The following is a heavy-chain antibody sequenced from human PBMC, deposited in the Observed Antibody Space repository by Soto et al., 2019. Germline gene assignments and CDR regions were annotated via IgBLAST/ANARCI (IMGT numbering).Heavy chain of an antibody. CDR3: ARMRFGELLKAYYYYGMDV. D-gene: IGHD3-10*01. CDR1: GGSISSSNW. V-gene: IGHV4-4*02. J-gene: IGHJ6*02. CDR2: IYHSGST. Sequence: PSETLSLTCAVSGGSISSSNWWGWVRQPAGKGLEWIGEIYHSGSTNYNPSLKSRVTISVDKSKNQFSLKLSSVTAADTAVYYCARMRFGELLKAYYYYGMDVWGQGTTVTVSS.